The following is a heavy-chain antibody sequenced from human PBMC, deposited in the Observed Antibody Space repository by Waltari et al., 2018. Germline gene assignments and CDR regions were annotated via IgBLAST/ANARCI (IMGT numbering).Heavy chain of an antibody. D-gene: IGHD4-17*01. J-gene: IGHJ2*01. V-gene: IGHV1-18*01. CDR3: ARGTTADGAPVPRYFNL. CDR1: GYTFATFG. CDR2: INTYNGNA. Sequence: QVQLVQSGDEVKMPGASVKVSCKASGYTFATFGISWVRQAPGQGLEWMGWINTYNGNADYAQKFQGRVTMTTDTSTSTAYMDLSLRSDDTAVYYCARGTTADGAPVPRYFNLWGRGTLVTVSS.